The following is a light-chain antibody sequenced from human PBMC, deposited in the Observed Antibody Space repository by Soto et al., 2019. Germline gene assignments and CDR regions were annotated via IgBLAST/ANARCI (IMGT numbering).Light chain of an antibody. CDR3: SSHSGPNNPHVI. Sequence: QSALTQPPSASGSPGQSATISCTGTSSDVGRYNYVSWYQQHPGKAPKLIIYEVTKRPSGVPDRFSASKSGNTASLTVSGLQTEDEADYYCSSHSGPNNPHVIFGGGTKLTVL. V-gene: IGLV2-8*01. J-gene: IGLJ2*01. CDR2: EVT. CDR1: SSDVGRYNY.